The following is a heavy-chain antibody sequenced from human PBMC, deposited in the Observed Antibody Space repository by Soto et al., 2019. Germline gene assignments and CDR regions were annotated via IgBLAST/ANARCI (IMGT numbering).Heavy chain of an antibody. J-gene: IGHJ4*02. Sequence: GGSLRLSCAASGFTFSSYEMNWVRQAPGKGLEWVSYISSSGSTIYYADSVKGRFTISRDNAKNSLYLQMNSLRAEDTAVYYCARARKGQLAFFDYWGQGTLVTVSS. V-gene: IGHV3-48*03. CDR3: ARARKGQLAFFDY. CDR2: ISSSGSTI. CDR1: GFTFSSYE. D-gene: IGHD6-6*01.